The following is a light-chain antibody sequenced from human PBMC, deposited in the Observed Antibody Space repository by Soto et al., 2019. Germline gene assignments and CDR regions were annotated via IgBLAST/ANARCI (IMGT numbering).Light chain of an antibody. Sequence: IGMTKTNATLSLSRGERATLSCRASQSVSSNLAWYHQKPGQAPRLLIYGSSTRATGIPARVSGSGSGTEFTLTISSLQSEDFAGYFCQQYNNWPGWTFGQGTKLDI. CDR2: GSS. CDR3: QQYNNWPGWT. CDR1: QSVSSN. J-gene: IGKJ1*01. V-gene: IGKV3-15*01.